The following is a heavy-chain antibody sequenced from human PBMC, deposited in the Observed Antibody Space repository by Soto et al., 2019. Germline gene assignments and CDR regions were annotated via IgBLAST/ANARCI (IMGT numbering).Heavy chain of an antibody. Sequence: EVQLLESGGGLVQPGGSLRLSCAASGFTFSSYAMSWVRQAPGKGLEWVSAISGSGGSTYYADSVKDRFTISRDNSKNTLYLQMNSLRAEDTAVYYCAKDIRYSYGASNFDYWGQGTLVTVSS. CDR3: AKDIRYSYGASNFDY. CDR1: GFTFSSYA. D-gene: IGHD5-18*01. CDR2: ISGSGGST. V-gene: IGHV3-23*01. J-gene: IGHJ4*02.